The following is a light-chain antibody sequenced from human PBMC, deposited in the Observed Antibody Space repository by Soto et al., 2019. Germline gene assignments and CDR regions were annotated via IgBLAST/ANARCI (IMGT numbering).Light chain of an antibody. J-gene: IGLJ2*01. CDR3: SLYAASNKLGV. CDR2: EFS. CDR1: SSDVGGYNY. V-gene: IGLV2-8*01. Sequence: QSALTQPPSASGSPGQSVTISCIGTSSDVGGYNYVSWYQQHPGKAPKLMIYEFSKRPSGVPDRFSGSKSGNTASLTVSGLQAEDEADYYCSLYAASNKLGVFGGGTMLTVL.